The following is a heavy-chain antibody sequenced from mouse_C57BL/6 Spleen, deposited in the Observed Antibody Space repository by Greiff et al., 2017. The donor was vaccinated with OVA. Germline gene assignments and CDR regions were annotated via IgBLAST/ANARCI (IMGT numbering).Heavy chain of an antibody. J-gene: IGHJ2*01. D-gene: IGHD1-1*01. CDR2: ISYDGSN. CDR3: ARATTVVLDFDY. Sequence: EVKLVESGPGLVKPSQSLSLTCSVPGYSITSGYYWNWIRQFPGNKLEWMGYISYDGSNNYNPSLKNRISITRDTSKNQFFLKLNSVTTEDTATYYCARATTVVLDFDYWGQGTTLTVSS. CDR1: GYSITSGYY. V-gene: IGHV3-6*01.